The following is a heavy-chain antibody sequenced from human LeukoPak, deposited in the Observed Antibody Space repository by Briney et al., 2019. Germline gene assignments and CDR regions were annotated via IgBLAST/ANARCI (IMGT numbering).Heavy chain of an antibody. CDR3: AKVCVPAAGTPVPYGRDV. CDR2: ISGSGGST. J-gene: IGHJ6*02. CDR1: GFTFSSYA. D-gene: IGHD6-13*01. Sequence: GGSLRLSCAASGFTFSSYAMSWVRQAPGKGLEWVSAISGSGGSTYYADSVKGRFTISRDNSKNTLYLQMNSLRAEDTAVYYCAKVCVPAAGTPVPYGRDVWGQGTTVTVSS. V-gene: IGHV3-23*01.